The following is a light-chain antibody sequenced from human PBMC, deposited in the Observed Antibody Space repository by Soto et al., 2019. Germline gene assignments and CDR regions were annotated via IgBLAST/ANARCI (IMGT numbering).Light chain of an antibody. CDR2: DVS. J-gene: IGLJ2*01. Sequence: QSVLTQPRSVSGSPGQSVTISCTGTSSDVGRYKYVSWYQQHPGKAPKLMIYDVSKRPSGVPDRFSGSKSGNTASLTISGLQAEDEADYYCCSYAGTYTLEVFGGGTKVTVL. V-gene: IGLV2-11*01. CDR3: CSYAGTYTLEV. CDR1: SSDVGRYKY.